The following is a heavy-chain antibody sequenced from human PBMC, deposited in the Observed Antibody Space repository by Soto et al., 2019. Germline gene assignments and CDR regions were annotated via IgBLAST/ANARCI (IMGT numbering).Heavy chain of an antibody. Sequence: SETLSLTCTVSGDSVSSGGYYWSWIRQPPGKGLEWIGYIYSSGSANYNPSLKSRVTISRDTSKNQISLKAASVTAADTAGYYCARGFSSVSMDAWGHGTTVTVSS. V-gene: IGHV4-61*08. CDR2: IYSSGSA. J-gene: IGHJ6*02. D-gene: IGHD6-19*01. CDR3: ARGFSSVSMDA. CDR1: GDSVSSGGYY.